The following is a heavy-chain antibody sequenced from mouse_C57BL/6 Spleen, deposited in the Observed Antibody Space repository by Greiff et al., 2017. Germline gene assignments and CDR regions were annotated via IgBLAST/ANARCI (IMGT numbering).Heavy chain of an antibody. Sequence: QVQLQQSGAELVRPGASVTLSCKASGYTFTDYEMHWVKQTPVHGLEWIGAIDPETGGTAYNQKFKGKAILTADKSSSTAYMELRSLTSEDSAVYYCTRWNTGSSLAMDYWGQGTSVTVSS. CDR3: TRWNTGSSLAMDY. CDR2: IDPETGGT. V-gene: IGHV1-15*01. D-gene: IGHD1-1*01. CDR1: GYTFTDYE. J-gene: IGHJ4*01.